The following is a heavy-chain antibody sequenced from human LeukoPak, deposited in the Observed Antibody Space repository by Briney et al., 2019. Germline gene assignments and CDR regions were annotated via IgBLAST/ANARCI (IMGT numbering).Heavy chain of an antibody. J-gene: IGHJ4*02. V-gene: IGHV3-21*01. CDR1: GFTFSSYS. Sequence: GGSLRLSCAASGFTFSSYSMNWVRQAPGKGLEWVSSISSSSSYIYYADSVKGRFTISRDNAKNSLYPQMNSLRAEDTAVYYCARGITGILTGPPGYWGQGTLVTVSS. D-gene: IGHD3-9*01. CDR3: ARGITGILTGPPGY. CDR2: ISSSSSYI.